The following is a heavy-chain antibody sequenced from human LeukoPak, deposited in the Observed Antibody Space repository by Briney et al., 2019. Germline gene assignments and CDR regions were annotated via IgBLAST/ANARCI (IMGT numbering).Heavy chain of an antibody. V-gene: IGHV6-1*01. CDR2: TYYRSKWYN. D-gene: IGHD6-19*01. J-gene: IGHJ4*02. Sequence: SQTLSLTCAISGDSVSINSAAWNWIRQSPSRGLEWLGRTYYRSKWYNDYAVSVKSRITINPDTSKNQFSLQLNSVTPEDTAVYYCAVGYSSGWYPPPARTFDYWGQGTLVTVSS. CDR3: AVGYSSGWYPPPARTFDY. CDR1: GDSVSINSAA.